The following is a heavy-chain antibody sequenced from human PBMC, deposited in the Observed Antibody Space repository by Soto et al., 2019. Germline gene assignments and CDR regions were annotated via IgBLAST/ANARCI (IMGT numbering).Heavy chain of an antibody. D-gene: IGHD2-2*01. Sequence: GGSLRLSCTASGFTFGDYAMSWFRQAPGKGLEWVGFIRSKAYGGTTEYAASVKGRFTISRDDSKSIAYLQMNSLKTEDTAVYYCTRGRGIVVVPAAILDYFDYWGQGTLVTVSS. CDR3: TRGRGIVVVPAAILDYFDY. CDR1: GFTFGDYA. V-gene: IGHV3-49*03. J-gene: IGHJ4*02. CDR2: IRSKAYGGTT.